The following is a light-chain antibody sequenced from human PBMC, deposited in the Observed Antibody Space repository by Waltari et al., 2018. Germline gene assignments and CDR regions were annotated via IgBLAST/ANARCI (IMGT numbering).Light chain of an antibody. CDR2: RAS. J-gene: IGKJ1*01. V-gene: IGKV1-39*01. Sequence: DIQMTQSPSPLSASVGDIVTISCRASQSISQSLNWYQQKAGKAPNLLIYRASNLNTGAPSRFSGSGSGTDFTLTISSLQPEDVAVYFCQQSFNAPWTFGQGTKVEMK. CDR3: QQSFNAPWT. CDR1: QSISQS.